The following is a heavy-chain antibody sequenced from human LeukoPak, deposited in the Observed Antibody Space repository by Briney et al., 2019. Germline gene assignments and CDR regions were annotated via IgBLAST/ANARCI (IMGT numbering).Heavy chain of an antibody. D-gene: IGHD4-11*01. CDR1: GFTFSRYA. CDR3: ARDAGSDYNFDY. V-gene: IGHV3-30*04. Sequence: GGSLGLSCAASGFTFSRYAMHWVRQAPGKGLEWVAVISHDGNTKFFTDSVKGRFTISRDNSKNTLSLQMISLRAEDTAMYYCARDAGSDYNFDYWGQGTLVTVPS. CDR2: ISHDGNTK. J-gene: IGHJ4*02.